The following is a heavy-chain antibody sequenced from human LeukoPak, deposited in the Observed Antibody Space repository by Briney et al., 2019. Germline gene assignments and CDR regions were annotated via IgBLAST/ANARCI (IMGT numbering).Heavy chain of an antibody. CDR2: IYYSGST. CDR3: ARAKHCSGGSCYEDY. Sequence: SETLSLTCTVSGGSINSYYWSWIRQPPGKGLEWIGYIYYSGSTNYNPSLKSRVTISVDTSKNQFSLKLSSVTAADTAVYYCARAKHCSGGSCYEDYWGQGTLVTVSS. CDR1: GGSINSYY. J-gene: IGHJ4*02. V-gene: IGHV4-59*01. D-gene: IGHD2-15*01.